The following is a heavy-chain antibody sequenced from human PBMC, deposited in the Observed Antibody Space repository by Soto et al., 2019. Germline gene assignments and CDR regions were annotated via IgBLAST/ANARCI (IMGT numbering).Heavy chain of an antibody. J-gene: IGHJ4*02. CDR3: GRGPQWNLSPLEQ. Sequence: GGSLRLSCAGSGFTFSTSSMNWVRQAPGKGLEWVSSISTDSSYIYYTDSVKGRFTISRHNAKNALYLQMNSLRAEDTAVYYCGRGPQWNLSPLEQWGRGTLVTVSS. D-gene: IGHD4-4*01. CDR1: GFTFSTSS. CDR2: ISTDSSYI. V-gene: IGHV3-21*01.